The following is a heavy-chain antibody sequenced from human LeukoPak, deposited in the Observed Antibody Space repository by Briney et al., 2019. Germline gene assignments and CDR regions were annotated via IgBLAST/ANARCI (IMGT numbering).Heavy chain of an antibody. CDR2: ISAYNGKT. Sequence: ASVKVSCKASGYTFIKFGITWVRQAPGQGLECMGWISAYNGKTKYTQKFQDRVTMTTDASTTTAYMELRSLRFDDTAVYYCARAEDPAMVNVGDYYYYAMDIWGQGTTVTVSS. D-gene: IGHD5-18*01. CDR3: ARAEDPAMVNVGDYYYYAMDI. V-gene: IGHV1-18*01. CDR1: GYTFIKFG. J-gene: IGHJ6*02.